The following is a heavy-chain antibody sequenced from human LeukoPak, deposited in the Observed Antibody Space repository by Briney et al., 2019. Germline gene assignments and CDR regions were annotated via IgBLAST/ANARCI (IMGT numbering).Heavy chain of an antibody. CDR2: IIPILGIA. Sequence: GSSVKVSCKASGGTFSSYAISWVRQAPGQGLEWMGRIIPILGIANYAQKFQGRVTMTRDTSTSTVYMELSSLRSEDTAVYYCALELIVKYQLLRGGFDPWGQGTLVTVSS. CDR3: ALELIVKYQLLRGGFDP. J-gene: IGHJ5*02. CDR1: GGTFSSYA. D-gene: IGHD2-2*01. V-gene: IGHV1-69*04.